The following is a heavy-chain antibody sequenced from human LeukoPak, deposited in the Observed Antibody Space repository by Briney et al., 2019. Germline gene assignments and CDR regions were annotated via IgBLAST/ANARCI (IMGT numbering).Heavy chain of an antibody. D-gene: IGHD2-2*01. J-gene: IGHJ4*02. Sequence: SEALSLTCAVYGGSFSGYYLCWIRQPPGEGLEWIWEINHSGSTNYNPSLKSRVTISVDTSKNQFSLKLSSVTAADTAVYYCARGGLAMRTFDYWGQGTLVTVSS. CDR3: ARGGLAMRTFDY. CDR2: INHSGST. CDR1: GGSFSGYY. V-gene: IGHV4-34*01.